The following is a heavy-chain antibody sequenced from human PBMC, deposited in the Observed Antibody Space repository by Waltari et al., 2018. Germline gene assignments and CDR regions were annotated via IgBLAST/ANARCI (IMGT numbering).Heavy chain of an antibody. J-gene: IGHJ4*02. D-gene: IGHD3-10*01. CDR2: TWSDGSVE. CDR3: AKDAFGNTYLDY. Sequence: QVQLVEPGGGVVQPGKSLRVAWLASGFSPGHTGMHWVRQTPGRGLEWVALTWSDGSVEYYADSVRGRFTVSRDNSKNILYLDMGSLRVDDTATYYCAKDAFGNTYLDYWGQGTLVTVSS. V-gene: IGHV3-33*03. CDR1: GFSPGHTG.